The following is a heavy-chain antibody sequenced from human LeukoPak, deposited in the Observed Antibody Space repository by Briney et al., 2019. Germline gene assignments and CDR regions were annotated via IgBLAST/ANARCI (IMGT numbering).Heavy chain of an antibody. V-gene: IGHV3-23*01. J-gene: IGHJ6*03. CDR2: ISGSGGTT. CDR3: AGSDTYYYYYMDV. Sequence: GGSLRLSCAASGFTLSSYAMSWVRQAPGKGLEWVSAISGSGGTTYYAASVKGRFTTSRDNSKNTLYLQMNSLRAEDTAVYYCAGSDTYYYYYMDVWGKGTTVTVSS. CDR1: GFTLSSYA. D-gene: IGHD5-18*01.